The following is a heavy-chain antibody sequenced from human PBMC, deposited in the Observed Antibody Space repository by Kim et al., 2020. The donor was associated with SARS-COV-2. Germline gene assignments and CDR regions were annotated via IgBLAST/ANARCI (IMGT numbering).Heavy chain of an antibody. V-gene: IGHV4-59*13. CDR2: IYYSGST. J-gene: IGHJ6*02. D-gene: IGHD3-10*01. CDR3: ARDGGTRGFGELSPFWSPRVYGMDV. Sequence: SETLSLTCTVSGGSISSYYWSWIRQPPGKGLEWIGYIYYSGSTNYNPSLKSRVTISVDTSKNQFSLKLSSVTAADTAVYYCARDGGTRGFGELSPFWSPRVYGMDVWGQGTTVTVSS. CDR1: GGSISSYY.